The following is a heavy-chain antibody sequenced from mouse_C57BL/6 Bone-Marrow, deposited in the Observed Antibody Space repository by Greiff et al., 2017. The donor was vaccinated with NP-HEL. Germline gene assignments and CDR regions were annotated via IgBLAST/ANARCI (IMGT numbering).Heavy chain of an antibody. J-gene: IGHJ1*03. CDR2: ISSGGSYT. Sequence: VQLQQSGGDLVKPGGSLKLSCAASGFTFSSYGMSWVRQTPDKRLEWVATISSGGSYTYYPDSVKGRFTISRDNAKNTLYLQMSSLKSEDTAMYYCARQGYYYWYFDVWGTGTTVTVSS. D-gene: IGHD1-1*01. CDR3: ARQGYYYWYFDV. V-gene: IGHV5-6*01. CDR1: GFTFSSYG.